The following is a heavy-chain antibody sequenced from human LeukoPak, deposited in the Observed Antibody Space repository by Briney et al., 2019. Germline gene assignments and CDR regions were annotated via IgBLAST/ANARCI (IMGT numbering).Heavy chain of an antibody. J-gene: IGHJ4*02. Sequence: GGSLRLSCAASGFTFSSYAMTWVRQAPGKGLEWVSAISGSGGDTYYADSVKGRFTISRDNSKSTLYLQMNSLRAEDTAVYYCARDRDYGDYDFDYWGQGTLVTVSS. V-gene: IGHV3-23*01. CDR3: ARDRDYGDYDFDY. CDR2: ISGSGGDT. D-gene: IGHD4-17*01. CDR1: GFTFSSYA.